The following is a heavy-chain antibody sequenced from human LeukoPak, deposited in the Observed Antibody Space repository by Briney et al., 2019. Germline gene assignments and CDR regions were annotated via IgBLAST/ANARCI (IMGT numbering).Heavy chain of an antibody. Sequence: SETLSLTCAVYGGSFSGYCWSWIRQPPGKGLEWIGEINHSGSTNYNPSLKSRVTISVDTSKNQFSLKLSSVTAADTAVYYCARGLIQLWLQQYYYYGMDVWGQGTTVTVSS. D-gene: IGHD5-18*01. J-gene: IGHJ6*02. CDR3: ARGLIQLWLQQYYYYGMDV. CDR1: GGSFSGYC. V-gene: IGHV4-34*01. CDR2: INHSGST.